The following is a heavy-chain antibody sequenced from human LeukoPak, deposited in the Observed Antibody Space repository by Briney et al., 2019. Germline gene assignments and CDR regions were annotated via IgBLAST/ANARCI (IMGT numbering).Heavy chain of an antibody. D-gene: IGHD2-2*01. J-gene: IGHJ4*02. CDR1: GFTFSSSG. CDR2: IRYVGNYK. V-gene: IGHV3-30*02. Sequence: PGGCLRLSCAASGFTFSSSGMSWVRQAPGKGLEWVSFIRYVGNYKYYADSVKGRFTISRDNSKNTLYLHMNTLRTEDTAVYYCAKGGEGYCGSTSCYALGLLDYWGQGTLVTVSS. CDR3: AKGGEGYCGSTSCYALGLLDY.